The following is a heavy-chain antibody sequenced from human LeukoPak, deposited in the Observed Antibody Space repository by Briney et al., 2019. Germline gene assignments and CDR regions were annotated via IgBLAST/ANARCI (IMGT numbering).Heavy chain of an antibody. CDR1: GFTFISYW. D-gene: IGHD5-18*01. J-gene: IGHJ4*02. V-gene: IGHV3-74*01. CDR3: ARDAPGNTALDY. CDR2: INGYGSST. Sequence: GGSLRLPCAASGFTFISYWMHWVRQAPGKGLVWVSRINGYGSSTDFADSVKGRFTISRDNAKNTLYLQMNSLRAEDTAVYYCARDAPGNTALDYWGQGTLVTVSS.